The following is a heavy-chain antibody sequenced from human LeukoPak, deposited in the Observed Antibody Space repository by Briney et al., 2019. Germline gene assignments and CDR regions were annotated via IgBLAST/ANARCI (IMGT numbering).Heavy chain of an antibody. CDR3: ARGYSSGWYPNDYFDY. Sequence: GASVKVSCKASGYTFTSYGISWVRQAPGQGLEWMGWISAYNGNTNYAQKLQGRVTMTTDTPTSTAYMELRSLRSDDTAVYYCARGYSSGWYPNDYFDYWGQGTLVTVSS. D-gene: IGHD6-19*01. CDR2: ISAYNGNT. V-gene: IGHV1-18*01. J-gene: IGHJ4*02. CDR1: GYTFTSYG.